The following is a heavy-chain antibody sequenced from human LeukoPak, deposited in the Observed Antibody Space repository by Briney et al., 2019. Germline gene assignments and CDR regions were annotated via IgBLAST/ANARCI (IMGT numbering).Heavy chain of an antibody. D-gene: IGHD6-13*01. CDR3: ASGAQGEGQQLASPTYDY. J-gene: IGHJ4*02. V-gene: IGHV4-34*01. CDR2: INHSGST. CDR1: GGSFSGYY. Sequence: SETLSLTCAVYGGSFSGYYWSWIRQPPGKGLEWIGEINHSGSTHYNPSLKSRVTISVDTSKNQFSLKLSSVTAADTAVYYCASGAQGEGQQLASPTYDYWGQGTLVTVSS.